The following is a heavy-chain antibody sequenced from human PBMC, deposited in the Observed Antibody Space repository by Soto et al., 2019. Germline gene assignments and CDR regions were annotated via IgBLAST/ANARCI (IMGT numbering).Heavy chain of an antibody. CDR1: GFTFRSYA. D-gene: IGHD2-15*01. CDR3: AREENLYCSGGSCYSGIFDY. Sequence: GSLRLSCAASGFTFRSYAMSWVRQTPGKGMEWDSGISGSGGGTYYADSVKGRFTISRDNAKNSLYLQMNSLRAEDTAVYYCAREENLYCSGGSCYSGIFDYWGQGTLVTVSS. V-gene: IGHV3-23*01. CDR2: ISGSGGGT. J-gene: IGHJ4*02.